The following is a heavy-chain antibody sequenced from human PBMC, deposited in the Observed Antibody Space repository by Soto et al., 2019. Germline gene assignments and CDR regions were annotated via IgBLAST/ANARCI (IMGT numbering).Heavy chain of an antibody. CDR1: GFSFSSYA. Sequence: GGSLSLSCAASGFSFSSYAMSWVRQAPGKGLEWVSAISGSGGSTYYADSVKGRFTISRDNSKNTLYLQMNSLRAEDTAVYYCAKTAFDKRLPDYFDYWGQGTLVTVSS. CDR3: AKTAFDKRLPDYFDY. J-gene: IGHJ4*02. CDR2: ISGSGGST. D-gene: IGHD1-1*01. V-gene: IGHV3-23*01.